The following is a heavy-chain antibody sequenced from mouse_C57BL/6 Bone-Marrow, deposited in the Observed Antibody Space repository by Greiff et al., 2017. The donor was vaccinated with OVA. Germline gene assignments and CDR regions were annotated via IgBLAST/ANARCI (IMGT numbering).Heavy chain of an antibody. CDR3: AREGP. CDR2: INPADSAT. V-gene: IGHV1-74*01. J-gene: IGHJ4*01. Sequence: VQLQQPGADLVKPGASVKLSCKASGYTFTSYWMHWVKQTPGQGLEWIGRINPADSATNYTQKFKGKSTFTVDKSSSTAYMQLSSLTSEDSAVYTCAREGPWGQGTSVTVSS. CDR1: GYTFTSYW.